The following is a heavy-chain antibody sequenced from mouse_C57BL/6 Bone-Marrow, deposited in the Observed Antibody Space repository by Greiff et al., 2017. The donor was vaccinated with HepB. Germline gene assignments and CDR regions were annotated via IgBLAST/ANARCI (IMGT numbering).Heavy chain of an antibody. V-gene: IGHV1-81*01. Sequence: VQLQQSGAELARPGASVKLSCKASGYTFTSHGISWVKQRTGQGLEWIGEIYPRSGNTYYNEKFKGKATLTADKSSSTAYMELRSLTSEDSAVYFCARERGYGPFAYWGQGTLVTVSA. CDR2: IYPRSGNT. CDR3: ARERGYGPFAY. J-gene: IGHJ3*01. D-gene: IGHD2-2*01. CDR1: GYTFTSHG.